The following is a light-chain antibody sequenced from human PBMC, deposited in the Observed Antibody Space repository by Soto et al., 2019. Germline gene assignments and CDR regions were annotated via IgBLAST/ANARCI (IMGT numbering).Light chain of an antibody. CDR2: GTS. CDR3: QQYGSSPL. Sequence: EIVITQSPATLSVSPGERATLSCRASQSVSSSYSAWYQQRPGQAPRLLIYGTSTRATGTPDRFSGSGSGTDFTLTISRLEPEDFAVYDCQQYGSSPLFGPGTKVDIK. V-gene: IGKV3-20*01. J-gene: IGKJ3*01. CDR1: QSVSSSY.